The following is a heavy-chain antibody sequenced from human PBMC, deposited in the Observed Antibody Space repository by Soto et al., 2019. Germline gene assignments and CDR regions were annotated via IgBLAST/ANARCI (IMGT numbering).Heavy chain of an antibody. D-gene: IGHD1-26*01. CDR2: IIPILGIA. J-gene: IGHJ6*02. CDR1: GGTFSSYT. V-gene: IGHV1-69*02. Sequence: QVQLVQSGAEVKKPGSSVKVSCKASGGTFSSYTISWVRQAPGQGLEWMGRIIPILGIANYAQKFQGRVTITPDKSTSTDYMELSSLRSEDTAVYYCASPVGATPYGMDVWGQGTTVTVSS. CDR3: ASPVGATPYGMDV.